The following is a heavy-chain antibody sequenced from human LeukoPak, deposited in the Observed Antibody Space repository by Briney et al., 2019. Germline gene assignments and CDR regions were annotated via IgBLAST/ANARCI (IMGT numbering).Heavy chain of an antibody. CDR3: ASSGTMVRGVIIPPLDY. D-gene: IGHD3-10*01. J-gene: IGHJ4*02. CDR2: INAGNGNT. V-gene: IGHV1-3*01. Sequence: GASVKVSCKASGYTFTRYAMHWVRQAPGQRLEWMGWINAGNGNTKYSQKFQGRVTITRDTSASTAYMELSSLRSEDTAVYYCASSGTMVRGVIIPPLDYWGQGTLVTVSS. CDR1: GYTFTRYA.